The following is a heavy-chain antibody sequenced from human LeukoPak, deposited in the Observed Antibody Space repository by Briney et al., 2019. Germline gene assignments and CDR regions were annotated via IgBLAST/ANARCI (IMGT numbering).Heavy chain of an antibody. CDR3: ARARPENHYYYYYMDV. V-gene: IGHV1-8*01. Sequence: ASVKVSCKASGYTFTIYDINWVRQAPGQGLEWMGWMNPNSGNTGYAQKFQGRVTMTRNTSISTAYMELSSLRSEDTAVYYCARARPENHYYYYYMDVWGKGTTVTVSS. J-gene: IGHJ6*03. CDR1: GYTFTIYD. CDR2: MNPNSGNT. D-gene: IGHD1-14*01.